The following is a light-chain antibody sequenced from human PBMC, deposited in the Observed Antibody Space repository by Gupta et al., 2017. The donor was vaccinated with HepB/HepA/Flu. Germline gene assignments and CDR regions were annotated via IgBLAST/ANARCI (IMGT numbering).Light chain of an antibody. Sequence: SSALTQDPAASVALGEPVRITCRGDSLRNYYGSWYQQKPAQAPVLVVYGKSNRPAGIPERFSGSRSGNTASVTITGAKVEEEADYYCNSRDRTGVDVFGTGTKVTVL. CDR3: NSRDRTGVDV. CDR2: GKS. V-gene: IGLV3-19*01. J-gene: IGLJ1*01. CDR1: SLRNYY.